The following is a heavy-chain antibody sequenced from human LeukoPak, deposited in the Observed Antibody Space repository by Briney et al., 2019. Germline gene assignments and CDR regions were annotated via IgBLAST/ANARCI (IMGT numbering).Heavy chain of an antibody. J-gene: IGHJ4*02. V-gene: IGHV3-21*01. Sequence: SGGSLRLSCTASGFTFDSYRMNWVRQAPGKGLEWVSTIYSGGENMFYADAVKGRFTISRDNAKNSLYLEVTSLRVEDTAVYFCARDYSGTFHKFGSWGQGTRVTVSS. CDR2: IYSGGENM. CDR3: ARDYSGTFHKFGS. D-gene: IGHD1-26*01. CDR1: GFTFDSYR.